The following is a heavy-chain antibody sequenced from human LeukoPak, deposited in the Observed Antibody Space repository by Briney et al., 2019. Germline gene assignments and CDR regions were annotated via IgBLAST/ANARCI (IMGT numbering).Heavy chain of an antibody. J-gene: IGHJ4*02. D-gene: IGHD4-23*01. V-gene: IGHV3-23*01. CDR2: ISGSGGST. Sequence: GGSLRLSCAASGFTFSSYAMSWVRQAPGKGLEWVSAISGSGGSTYYADSVKGRFTISRDNSKNTLYLQMNSLRAEDTAVYYCARSTTKSVADCVDYWGQGTLVTVSS. CDR1: GFTFSSYA. CDR3: ARSTTKSVADCVDY.